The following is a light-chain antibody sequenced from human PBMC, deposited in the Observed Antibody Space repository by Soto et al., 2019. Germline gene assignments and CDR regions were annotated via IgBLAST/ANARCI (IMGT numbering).Light chain of an antibody. CDR1: SSDVGSYNL. J-gene: IGLJ2*01. CDR3: CSYAGTSTVI. V-gene: IGLV2-23*01. Sequence: QSALTQPASVSGSPGQSITISCTGTSSDVGSYNLVSWYQQHPGTAPKLMIYEATKRPSGVSNRFSGSKSGNTASLTISGLQAEDEADYYFCSYAGTSTVIFGGGTKLTVL. CDR2: EAT.